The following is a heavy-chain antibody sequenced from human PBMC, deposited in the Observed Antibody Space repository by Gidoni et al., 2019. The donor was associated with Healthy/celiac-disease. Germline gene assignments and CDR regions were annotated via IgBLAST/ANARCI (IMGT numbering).Heavy chain of an antibody. V-gene: IGHV3-21*01. J-gene: IGHJ5*02. CDR1: GFTFSSYS. Sequence: EVQLVESGGGLVKPGGSLRLSCAASGFTFSSYSRNWVRQAPGKGLEWVSSISSSSSYIYYADSVKGRFTISRDNAKNSLYLQMNSLRAEDTAVYYCARGNVDTAMVNTKGWFDPWGQGTLVTVSS. D-gene: IGHD5-18*01. CDR3: ARGNVDTAMVNTKGWFDP. CDR2: ISSSSSYI.